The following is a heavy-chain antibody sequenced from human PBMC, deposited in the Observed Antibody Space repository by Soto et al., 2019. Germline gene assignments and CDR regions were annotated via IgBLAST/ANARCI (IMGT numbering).Heavy chain of an antibody. CDR2: MNPNSGNT. CDR3: ARGGGRVTIFGVVISPYYFDY. V-gene: IGHV1-8*01. CDR1: GYTFTSYD. Sequence: GSSVKVSCKASGYTFTSYDINWVRQATGQGLEWMGWMNPNSGNTGYAQKFQGRVTMTRNTSISTAYMELSSLRSEDTAVYYCARGGGRVTIFGVVISPYYFDYWGQGTLVTVSS. D-gene: IGHD3-3*01. J-gene: IGHJ4*02.